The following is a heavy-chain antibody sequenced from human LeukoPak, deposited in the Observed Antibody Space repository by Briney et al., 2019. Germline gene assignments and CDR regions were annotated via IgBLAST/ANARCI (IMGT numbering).Heavy chain of an antibody. D-gene: IGHD3-10*01. CDR3: ARDRTTVVREPIISARGYYYHYGMDV. Sequence: ASVKVSCKASGYTFTRYGISWVRQALGQGLEWMGWISAYNDDTNYEQKFQGRVTLTTDTSTSTVYMELRSLRSDDTAVYYCARDRTTVVREPIISARGYYYHYGMDVWGQGTTVTVSS. V-gene: IGHV1-18*01. CDR2: ISAYNDDT. CDR1: GYTFTRYG. J-gene: IGHJ6*02.